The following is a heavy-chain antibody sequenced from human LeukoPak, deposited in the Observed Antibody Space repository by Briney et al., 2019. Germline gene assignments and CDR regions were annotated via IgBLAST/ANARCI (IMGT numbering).Heavy chain of an antibody. V-gene: IGHV4-34*01. J-gene: IGHJ6*02. CDR3: ARLIAGGDRNHYYYYYGMDV. CDR1: GGSFSGYY. CDR2: INHSGST. D-gene: IGHD1-14*01. Sequence: PSETLSLTCAVYGGSFSGYYWSWIRQPPGKRLEWIGEINHSGSTNYNPSLKSRVTISVDTSKNQFSLKLSSVTAADTAVYYCARLIAGGDRNHYYYYYGMDVWGQGTTVTVSS.